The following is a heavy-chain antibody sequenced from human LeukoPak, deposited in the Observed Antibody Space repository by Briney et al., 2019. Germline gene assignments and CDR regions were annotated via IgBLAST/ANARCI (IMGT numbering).Heavy chain of an antibody. D-gene: IGHD3-10*01. V-gene: IGHV4-34*01. CDR1: GGSFSGYY. J-gene: IGHJ5*02. CDR2: INHSGST. Sequence: SETLSLTCAVYGGSFSGYYWSWIRQPPGKGLEWIGEINHSGSTNYNPSLKNRVTISVDTSKNQFSLKLSSVTAADTAVYYCARRKANFGWFDPWGQGTLVTVSS. CDR3: ARRKANFGWFDP.